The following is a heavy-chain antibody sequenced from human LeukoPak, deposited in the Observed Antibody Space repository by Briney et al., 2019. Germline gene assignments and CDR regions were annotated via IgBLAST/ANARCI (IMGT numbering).Heavy chain of an antibody. D-gene: IGHD1-1*01. Sequence: GGSLRLSCSASGFSVTNGWMSWVRQAPGKGLEWVGRIKDRTDGGTTAYAAPVKGRFTISRGDSKNTVYLEMNSLRAEDTAVYYCAKATTGAFDYWGQGTLVTVSS. J-gene: IGHJ4*02. CDR1: GFSVTNGW. CDR2: IKDRTDGGTT. CDR3: AKATTGAFDY. V-gene: IGHV3-15*01.